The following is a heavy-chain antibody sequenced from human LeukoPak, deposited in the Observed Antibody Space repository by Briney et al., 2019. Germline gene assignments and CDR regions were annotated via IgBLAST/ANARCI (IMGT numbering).Heavy chain of an antibody. J-gene: IGHJ4*02. V-gene: IGHV4-30-2*01. D-gene: IGHD6-19*01. CDR2: INHSGST. CDR1: GGSISSGGYY. CDR3: ARAAGYSSGQWLVEGYYFDY. Sequence: SSQTLSLTCTVSGGSISSGGYYWSWIRQPPGKGLEWIGEINHSGSTNYNPSLKSRVTISVDTSKNQFSLKLSSVTAADTAVYYCARAAGYSSGQWLVEGYYFDYWGQGTLVTVSS.